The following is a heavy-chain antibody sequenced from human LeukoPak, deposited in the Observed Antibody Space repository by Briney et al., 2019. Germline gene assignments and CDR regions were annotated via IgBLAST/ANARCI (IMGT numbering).Heavy chain of an antibody. CDR1: GGSISSGSYY. D-gene: IGHD5-12*01. J-gene: IGHJ4*02. V-gene: IGHV4-61*02. CDR3: ARRDIVATIFDY. Sequence: SETLSLTCTVSGGSISSGSYYWSWIRQPAGKGLEWIGRIYTSGSTNYNPSLKSRVTISVDTSKNQFSLKLSSVTAADTAVYYCARRDIVATIFDYWGQGTLVTVSS. CDR2: IYTSGST.